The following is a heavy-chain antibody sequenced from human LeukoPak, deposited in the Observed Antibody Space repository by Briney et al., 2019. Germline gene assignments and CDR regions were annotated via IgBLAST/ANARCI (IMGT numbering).Heavy chain of an antibody. CDR2: ISSSGSNI. V-gene: IGHV3-48*03. CDR1: GFTFSSYD. CDR3: ARGDSSGWSYFGY. Sequence: PGGSLRLSCAASGFTFSSYDMNWVRQAPGKGLELISHISSSGSNIYYADSVKGRFTISRDNAKNSLYLQLDSLRAGDTAVYYCARGDSSGWSYFGYWGQGTLVTVSS. J-gene: IGHJ4*02. D-gene: IGHD6-19*01.